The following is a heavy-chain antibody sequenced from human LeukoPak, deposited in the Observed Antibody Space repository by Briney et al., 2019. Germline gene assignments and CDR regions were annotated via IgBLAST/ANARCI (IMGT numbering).Heavy chain of an antibody. CDR3: ARVREYCSSTSCQDWYYYYMDV. Sequence: GASVKVSCKASGYTFTGYYMHWVRQAPGQGLEWMGWINPNSGGTNYAQKFQGRVTMTRDTSISTAYMELSRLRSDDTAVYYCARVREYCSSTSCQDWYYYYMDVWGKGTTVTVSS. V-gene: IGHV1-2*02. J-gene: IGHJ6*03. CDR1: GYTFTGYY. D-gene: IGHD2-2*01. CDR2: INPNSGGT.